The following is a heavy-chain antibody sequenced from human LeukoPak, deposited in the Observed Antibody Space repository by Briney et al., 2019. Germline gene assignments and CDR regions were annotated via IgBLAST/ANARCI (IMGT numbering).Heavy chain of an antibody. D-gene: IGHD3-22*01. Sequence: GGSLRLSCAASGFSFSTYWMSWVRQAPGKGLEWVANIKEDGSEKYYGDSVKGRFTISRDNAKNSLYLQMNSLRAEDTAVYYCARDSSGYQWGQGTLVTVSS. V-gene: IGHV3-7*01. CDR2: IKEDGSEK. CDR1: GFSFSTYW. CDR3: ARDSSGYQ. J-gene: IGHJ4*02.